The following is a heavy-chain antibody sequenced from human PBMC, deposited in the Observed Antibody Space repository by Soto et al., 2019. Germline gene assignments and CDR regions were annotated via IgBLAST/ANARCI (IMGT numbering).Heavy chain of an antibody. Sequence: ASVKVSCKASGYTFTSYGISWVRQAPGQGLEWMGWISAYNGNTNYAQKLQGRVTMTTDTSTSTAYMELRSLRSDDTAVYYCASPNCSSTSCYDAFDIWGQGTMVTVSS. CDR2: ISAYNGNT. J-gene: IGHJ3*02. V-gene: IGHV1-18*01. CDR1: GYTFTSYG. CDR3: ASPNCSSTSCYDAFDI. D-gene: IGHD2-2*01.